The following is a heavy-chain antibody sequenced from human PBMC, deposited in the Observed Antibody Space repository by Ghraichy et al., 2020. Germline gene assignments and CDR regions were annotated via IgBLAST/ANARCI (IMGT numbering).Heavy chain of an antibody. CDR3: ARTTISSGWPTDY. D-gene: IGHD6-19*01. J-gene: IGHJ4*02. CDR2: INHSGST. Sequence: SETLSLTCAVYGGSFSGYYWTWIRQPPGKGLEWIGEINHSGSTNYNPSLKSRVTISVDTSKNQFSLKLSSVTAADTAVYYCARTTISSGWPTDYWGQGTLVTVSS. CDR1: GGSFSGYY. V-gene: IGHV4-34*01.